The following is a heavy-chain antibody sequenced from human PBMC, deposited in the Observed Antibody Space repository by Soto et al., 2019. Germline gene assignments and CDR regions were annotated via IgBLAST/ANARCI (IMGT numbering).Heavy chain of an antibody. J-gene: IGHJ6*02. V-gene: IGHV1-69*12. Sequence: QVQLVQSGAEVKKPGSSVTVSCKASGGTFSSYAISWVRQVPGQGLEWMGGIIPIFGTAHYAQKFQRRVTITADESTSKAYMELSSLRSEDTAVYYCARVSSSRWYYDGRDVWGQGTTVTVSS. CDR1: GGTFSSYA. CDR3: ARVSSSRWYYDGRDV. CDR2: IIPIFGTA. D-gene: IGHD6-13*01.